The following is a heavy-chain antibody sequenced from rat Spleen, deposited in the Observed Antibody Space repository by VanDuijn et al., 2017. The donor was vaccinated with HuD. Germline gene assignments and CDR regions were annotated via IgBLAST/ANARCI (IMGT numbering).Heavy chain of an antibody. CDR1: GFVFSDYY. J-gene: IGHJ2*01. CDR3: TRDRILRSTSFDY. V-gene: IGHV5-20*01. D-gene: IGHD1-6*01. CDR2: INYDGVIT. Sequence: EVQLVESGGGLVQPGRSLKLSCAASGFVFSDYYLAWVRQAPTKGLEWVASINYDGVITYYRDSVKGRFTFARDNAKSSLYLQMDSLRSEDTATYYCTRDRILRSTSFDYWGQGVMVTVSS.